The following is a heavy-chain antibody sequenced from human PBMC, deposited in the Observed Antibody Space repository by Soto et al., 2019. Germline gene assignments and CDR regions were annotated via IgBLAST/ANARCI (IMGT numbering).Heavy chain of an antibody. Sequence: QVQLVESGGGVVQPGRSLRLSCAASGFTFSSYAMHWVRQAPGKGLEWVAVISYDGSNKYYADSVKGRFTISRDNSKNTLDLHKTSLRAAETDVFYCERHLVKYDWNDFPYDYYGMDVCGQGTTFTGSS. V-gene: IGHV3-30-3*01. D-gene: IGHD1-1*01. J-gene: IGHJ6*02. CDR1: GFTFSSYA. CDR2: ISYDGSNK. CDR3: ERHLVKYDWNDFPYDYYGMDV.